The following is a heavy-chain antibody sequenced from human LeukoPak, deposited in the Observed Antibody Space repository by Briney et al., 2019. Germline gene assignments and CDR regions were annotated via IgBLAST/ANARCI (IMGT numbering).Heavy chain of an antibody. J-gene: IGHJ4*02. V-gene: IGHV3-23*01. D-gene: IGHD2-15*01. Sequence: GGSLRLSCAGSGLTFSSHGMSWVRQAPGKGLEWVSLISGSGGSTYYADSVKGRFTISRDNSKNTLYLQMNSLRAEDTAVYYCARSPGSGGLIDYWGQGTLVTVSS. CDR2: ISGSGGST. CDR3: ARSPGSGGLIDY. CDR1: GLTFSSHG.